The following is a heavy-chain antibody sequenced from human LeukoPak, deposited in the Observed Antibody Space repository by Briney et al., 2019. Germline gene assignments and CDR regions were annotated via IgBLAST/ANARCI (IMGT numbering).Heavy chain of an antibody. Sequence: SETLSLTCAVSGVSIRSGGYSWSWIRQPPGKGLEWIGYIYYSGSTYYNPSLKSRVTISVDTSKNQFSLELSSVTAADMAVYYCARMGYGDYLPRWFDPWGQGTLVTVSS. CDR1: GVSIRSGGYS. D-gene: IGHD4-17*01. J-gene: IGHJ5*02. CDR3: ARMGYGDYLPRWFDP. CDR2: IYYSGST. V-gene: IGHV4-30-4*07.